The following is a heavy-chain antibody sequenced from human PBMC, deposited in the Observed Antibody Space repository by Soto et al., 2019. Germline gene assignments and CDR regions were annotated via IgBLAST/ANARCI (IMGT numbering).Heavy chain of an antibody. Sequence: GGSLRLSCAASGFTFDDYAMHWVRQAPGKGLEWVSGISWNSGSIGYADSVKGRFTISRDNAKNSLYLKMNSLRAEDTALYYCARNSGSYYYYGMDVWGQGTTVTVSS. CDR2: ISWNSGSI. J-gene: IGHJ6*02. V-gene: IGHV3-9*01. CDR3: ARNSGSYYYYGMDV. CDR1: GFTFDDYA. D-gene: IGHD1-26*01.